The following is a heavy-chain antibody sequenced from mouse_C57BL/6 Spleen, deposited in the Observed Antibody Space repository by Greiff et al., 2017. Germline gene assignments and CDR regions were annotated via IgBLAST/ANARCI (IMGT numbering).Heavy chain of an antibody. J-gene: IGHJ2*01. CDR3: APYDYDGVYYFDY. CDR2: IYPRSGNT. Sequence: QVHVKQSGAELARPGASVKLSCKASGYTFTSYGISWVKQRTGQGLEWIGEIYPRSGNTYYNEKFKGKATLTADKSSSTAYMELRSLTSEDSAVYFCAPYDYDGVYYFDYWGQGTTLTVSS. V-gene: IGHV1-81*01. D-gene: IGHD2-4*01. CDR1: GYTFTSYG.